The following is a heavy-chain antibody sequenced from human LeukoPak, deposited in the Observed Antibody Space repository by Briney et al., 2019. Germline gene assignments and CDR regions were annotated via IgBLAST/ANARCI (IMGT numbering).Heavy chain of an antibody. CDR2: ISSSSSYI. Sequence: PGGSLRLSCAASGFTFSSYSMNWVRQAPGKGLEWVSSISSSSSYIYYADSVKGRFTISRDNAKNSLYLQMTSLRAEDTAVYYCARDIVRRFDYWGQGTLVTVSS. V-gene: IGHV3-21*01. J-gene: IGHJ4*02. CDR1: GFTFSSYS. CDR3: ARDIVRRFDY. D-gene: IGHD2/OR15-2a*01.